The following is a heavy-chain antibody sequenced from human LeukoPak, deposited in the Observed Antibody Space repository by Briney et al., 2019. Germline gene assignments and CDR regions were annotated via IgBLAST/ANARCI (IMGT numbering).Heavy chain of an antibody. V-gene: IGHV4-59*01. CDR2: ISYSGST. CDR1: GGSIRSYY. J-gene: IGHJ6*03. Sequence: SETLSLTCTVSGGSIRSYYWSWIRQPPGKGLEWIGYISYSGSTSYNPSLKGRVTISVDTSKSQFSLNLRFVTAADTALYYCAREGTTAYMDVWGKGTTVTVSS. D-gene: IGHD1-7*01. CDR3: AREGTTAYMDV.